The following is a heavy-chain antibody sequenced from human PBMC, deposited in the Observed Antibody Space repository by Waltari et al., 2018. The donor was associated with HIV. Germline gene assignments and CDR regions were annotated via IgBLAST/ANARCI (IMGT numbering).Heavy chain of an antibody. J-gene: IGHJ6*02. CDR1: KFWFSSYW. CDR2: INQDATKK. D-gene: IGHD1-26*01. CDR3: ARADQWGIFLDSYYGLDV. Sequence: LVESGGGVVKPGGYLRVSCDASKFWFSSYWIVGVRQASGKGLEWVANINQDATKKNYADSVKGRFSVSRDNGKSSVFLEMSRLRVQDTAVYFCARADQWGIFLDSYYGLDVWGRGTTVIVSS. V-gene: IGHV3-7*01.